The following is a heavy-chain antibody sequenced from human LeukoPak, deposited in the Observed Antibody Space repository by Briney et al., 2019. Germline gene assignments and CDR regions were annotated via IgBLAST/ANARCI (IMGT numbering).Heavy chain of an antibody. CDR1: GGSFSGYY. D-gene: IGHD3-16*02. Sequence: SETLSLTCAVYGGSFSGYYWSCLRQPPGKGLEWIGEINHSGSTNYNPSLKSRVTISVDTSKNQFSLKLSSVTAADTAVYYCARASFTLRLGELSFDYYYYYMDVWGKGTTVTVSS. CDR3: ARASFTLRLGELSFDYYYYYMDV. J-gene: IGHJ6*03. V-gene: IGHV4-34*01. CDR2: INHSGST.